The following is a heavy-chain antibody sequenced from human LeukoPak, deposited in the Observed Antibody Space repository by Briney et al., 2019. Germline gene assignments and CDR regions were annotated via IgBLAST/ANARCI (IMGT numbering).Heavy chain of an antibody. Sequence: GGSLRLSCAASGFTFSSHWMNWVRQAPGKGLEWVSSISSSSSYIYYADSVKGRFTISRDNAKNSLYLQMNSLRAEDTAVYYCARARGGSGPNALDYWGQGTLVTVSS. J-gene: IGHJ4*02. D-gene: IGHD3-10*01. V-gene: IGHV3-21*01. CDR1: GFTFSSHW. CDR3: ARARGGSGPNALDY. CDR2: ISSSSSYI.